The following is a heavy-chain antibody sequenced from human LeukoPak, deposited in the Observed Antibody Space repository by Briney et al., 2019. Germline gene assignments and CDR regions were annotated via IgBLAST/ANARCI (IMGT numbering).Heavy chain of an antibody. Sequence: SVKVSCKASGRTFSSYAISCVRQAPGQGLEWMGGISHIFGSANYAQKFQGRVTITADESTTTAYMELSSLRSEETAMYYRASRLMVEMSTYFDYWGQGTLVTVSS. J-gene: IGHJ4*02. V-gene: IGHV1-69*13. CDR2: ISHIFGSA. D-gene: IGHD5-24*01. CDR3: ASRLMVEMSTYFDY. CDR1: GRTFSSYA.